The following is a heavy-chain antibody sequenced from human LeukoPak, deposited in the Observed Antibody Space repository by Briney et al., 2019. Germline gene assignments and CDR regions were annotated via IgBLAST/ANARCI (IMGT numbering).Heavy chain of an antibody. J-gene: IGHJ4*02. CDR1: GFTFSSYA. D-gene: IGHD3-22*01. V-gene: IGHV3-30-3*01. Sequence: PGRSLRLSCAASGFTFSSYAMHWVRQAPGKGLEWVAVISYDGSNKYYADSVKGRFTISRDNSKNTLYLQMNSLRAEDTAVYYCARWVGYYYDSSGPQRGNYWGQGTLVTVSS. CDR3: ARWVGYYYDSSGPQRGNY. CDR2: ISYDGSNK.